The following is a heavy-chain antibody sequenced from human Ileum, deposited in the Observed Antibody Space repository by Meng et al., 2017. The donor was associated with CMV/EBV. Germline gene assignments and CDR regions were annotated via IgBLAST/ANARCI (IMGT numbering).Heavy chain of an antibody. CDR1: GFTFSGYS. V-gene: IGHV3-21*01. J-gene: IGHJ4*02. CDR3: ARQNGWTRFDY. D-gene: IGHD6-19*01. CDR2: ITNSGSRI. Sequence: SCAASGFTFSGYSMNWVRQAPGKGLEWVSSITNSGSRIHYLDSVKGRFTISRDNAENSLYLQMNSLRPEDTAVYYCARQNGWTRFDYWGQGTLVTVSS.